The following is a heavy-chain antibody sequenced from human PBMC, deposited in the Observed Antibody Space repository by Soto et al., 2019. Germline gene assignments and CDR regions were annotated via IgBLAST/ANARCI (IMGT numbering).Heavy chain of an antibody. CDR3: ARGASSRQQLVRDDAFDI. CDR1: GGSFSGYY. Sequence: QVQLQQWGAGLLKPSETLSLTCAVYGGSFSGYYWSWIRQPPGKGLEWIGEINHSGSTNYNPSLKCRVTISVDTSKNQVSLKLSSVTAADTAVYYCARGASSRQQLVRDDAFDIWGQGTMVTVSS. J-gene: IGHJ3*02. CDR2: INHSGST. D-gene: IGHD6-13*01. V-gene: IGHV4-34*01.